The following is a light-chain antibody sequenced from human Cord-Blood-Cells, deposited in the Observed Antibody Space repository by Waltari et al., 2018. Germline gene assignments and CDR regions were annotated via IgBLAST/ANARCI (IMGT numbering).Light chain of an antibody. CDR2: AAS. CDR3: QQSYSTPIT. V-gene: IGKV1-39*01. CDR1: QSISSY. Sequence: DIQMTQSPSSLSASVGGRVTITCRASQSISSYLNWYQQKPGKAPKLLIYAASSLQSGVPSRFSGSGSGTHFTLTISSLQPEDFATYYCQQSYSTPITFRQVTPLEIK. J-gene: IGKJ5*01.